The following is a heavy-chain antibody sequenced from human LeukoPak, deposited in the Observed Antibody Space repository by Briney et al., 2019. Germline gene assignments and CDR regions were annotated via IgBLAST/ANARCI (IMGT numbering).Heavy chain of an antibody. CDR2: ISYDGSNK. CDR3: AGDPGITMIVVVIQYYMDV. CDR1: GFTFSSYA. Sequence: GGSLRLSCAASGFTFSSYAMHWVRQAPGKGLEWVAVISYDGSNKYYADSVKGRFTISRDNSKNTLYLQMNSLRAEDTAVYYCAGDPGITMIVVVIQYYMDVWGKGTTVTVSS. D-gene: IGHD3-22*01. V-gene: IGHV3-30*04. J-gene: IGHJ6*03.